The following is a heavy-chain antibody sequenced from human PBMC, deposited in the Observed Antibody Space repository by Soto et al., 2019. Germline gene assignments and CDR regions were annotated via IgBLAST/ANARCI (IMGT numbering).Heavy chain of an antibody. J-gene: IGHJ4*02. V-gene: IGHV3-72*01. CDR3: VAVESIPGPFDY. Sequence: GGSLRLSCAASGLTFSDHYMDWVRQTPEKGLEWVGRIRNKANRYTTEYAASVKGRFTISRDDSKNSLYLQMNSLKTEDTAVYYCVAVESIPGPFDYWGQGTLVTVSS. CDR2: IRNKANRYTT. CDR1: GLTFSDHY. D-gene: IGHD2-2*01.